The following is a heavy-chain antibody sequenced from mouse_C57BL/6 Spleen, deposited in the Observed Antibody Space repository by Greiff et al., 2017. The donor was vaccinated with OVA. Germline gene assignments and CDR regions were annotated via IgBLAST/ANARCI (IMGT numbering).Heavy chain of an antibody. D-gene: IGHD1-1*01. Sequence: QVQLQQSGPGLVQPSQSLSITCTVSGFSLTSYGVHWVRQSPGKGLEWLGVIWSGGSTDYNAAFISRLSISKDNTKSQVFFKMNSLQADDTDIYYCARYYYGSSYYFDYWGQGTTLTVSS. CDR2: IWSGGST. V-gene: IGHV2-2*01. J-gene: IGHJ2*01. CDR3: ARYYYGSSYYFDY. CDR1: GFSLTSYG.